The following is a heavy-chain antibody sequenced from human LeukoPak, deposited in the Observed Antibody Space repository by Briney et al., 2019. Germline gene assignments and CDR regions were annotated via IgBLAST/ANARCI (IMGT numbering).Heavy chain of an antibody. CDR1: GGSIGTYY. CDR3: ARGRRSSNRCDAFDL. CDR2: IDYTGST. D-gene: IGHD1-14*01. Sequence: SETLSLTCTLSGGSIGTYYWSWLRQPPGKGLEWSGYIDYTGSTNYNPSLKSRVTVTIDTSKNQFSLKVSSMTAADTAVYYCARGRRSSNRCDAFDLWGQGTVVTVSP. J-gene: IGHJ3*01. V-gene: IGHV4-59*01.